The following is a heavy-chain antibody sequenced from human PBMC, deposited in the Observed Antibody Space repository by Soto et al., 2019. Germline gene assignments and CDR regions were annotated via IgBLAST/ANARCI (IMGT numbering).Heavy chain of an antibody. Sequence: QVQLQESGPGLVKPSGTLSLTCAVSGGSISSSNWWSWVRQPPGKGLEWIGENYHSGSTNYNPSLKSRVTISVDKSKNQFSLKLSSVTAADTAVYYCARGKANYYDSSGPRMYYYYYGMDVWGQGTTVTVSS. V-gene: IGHV4-4*02. CDR1: GGSISSSNW. CDR3: ARGKANYYDSSGPRMYYYYYGMDV. J-gene: IGHJ6*02. CDR2: NYHSGST. D-gene: IGHD3-22*01.